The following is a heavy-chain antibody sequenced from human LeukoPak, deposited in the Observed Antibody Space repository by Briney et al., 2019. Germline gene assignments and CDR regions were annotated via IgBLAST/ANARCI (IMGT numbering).Heavy chain of an antibody. J-gene: IGHJ3*02. CDR1: GFTFSSYG. Sequence: SGGSLRLSCAASGFTFSSYGMHWVRQAPGKGLEWVAVIWYDGSNKYYADSVKGRFTISRDNSKNTLYLQMNSLRAEDTAVYYCARGVDTAMVSAIDIWGQGTMVTVSS. CDR2: IWYDGSNK. D-gene: IGHD5-18*01. CDR3: ARGVDTAMVSAIDI. V-gene: IGHV3-33*01.